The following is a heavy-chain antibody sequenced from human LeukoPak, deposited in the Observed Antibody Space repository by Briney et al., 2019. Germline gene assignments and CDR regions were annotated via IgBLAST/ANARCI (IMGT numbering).Heavy chain of an antibody. Sequence: PGGSLRLSCAASGFTFSSYSMNWVRQAPGKGLEWVSSISSSSSYIYYADSVKGRFTISRDNAKNSLYLQMNSLRAEDTAVYYCAREMATEQPFYLDYWGQGTLVTVSS. D-gene: IGHD5-24*01. V-gene: IGHV3-21*01. CDR2: ISSSSSYI. J-gene: IGHJ4*02. CDR1: GFTFSSYS. CDR3: AREMATEQPFYLDY.